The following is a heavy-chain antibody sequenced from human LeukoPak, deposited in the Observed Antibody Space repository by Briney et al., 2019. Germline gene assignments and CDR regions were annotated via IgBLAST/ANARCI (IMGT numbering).Heavy chain of an antibody. D-gene: IGHD6-19*01. Sequence: PSDTLSLTCTVSGGSVASTGCYWGWIRQPPGKGLVWIGSAYYTGDTYSTPSLKSRLTISVDTSRNQFALTLSSVTAADTAVYYCGRHVSNGWDYHYGLDVWGQGTTVTVSS. CDR1: GGSVASTGCY. CDR2: AYYTGDT. CDR3: GRHVSNGWDYHYGLDV. J-gene: IGHJ6*02. V-gene: IGHV4-39*01.